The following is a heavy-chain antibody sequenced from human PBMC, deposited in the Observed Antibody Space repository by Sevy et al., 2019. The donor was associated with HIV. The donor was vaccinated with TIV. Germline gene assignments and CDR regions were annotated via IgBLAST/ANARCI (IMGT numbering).Heavy chain of an antibody. D-gene: IGHD3-22*01. CDR3: ARGLIHYYDSSGYYYESYYYMDV. CDR1: GFTFSSYW. V-gene: IGHV3-74*01. CDR2: INSDGSST. Sequence: GSLRLSCAASGFTFSSYWMHWVRQAPGKGLVWVSRINSDGSSTSYADSVKGRFTISRDNAKNTLYLQMNSLRAEGTAVYYCARGLIHYYDSSGYYYESYYYMDVWGKGTTVTVSS. J-gene: IGHJ6*03.